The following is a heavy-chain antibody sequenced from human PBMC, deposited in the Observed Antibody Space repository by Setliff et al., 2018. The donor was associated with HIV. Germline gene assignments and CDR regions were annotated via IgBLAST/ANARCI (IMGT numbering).Heavy chain of an antibody. CDR3: ARSRTIGYCSSTSCPSLDV. D-gene: IGHD2-2*01. V-gene: IGHV3-33*01. CDR1: GFTFSSYG. J-gene: IGHJ6*04. CDR2: IWYDASNK. Sequence: GESLKISCAASGFTFSSYGMHWVRQAPGKGLEWVAVIWYDASNKYYADSVKGRFTFSRDNSKNTLYLQMNSLRAEDTAVYYCARSRTIGYCSSTSCPSLDVWGRGTTVTVSS.